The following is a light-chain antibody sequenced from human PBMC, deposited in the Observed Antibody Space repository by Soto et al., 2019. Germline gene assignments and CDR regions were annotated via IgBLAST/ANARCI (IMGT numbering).Light chain of an antibody. J-gene: IGKJ4*01. CDR1: QSVSNSY. CDR2: GAF. V-gene: IGKV3-20*01. CDR3: QQYGSSPLT. Sequence: EIVLTQSPGTLSLSPGERATLSCRASQSVSNSYVAWYQQKPGQAPRLLIYGAFSRATGVPDRFGGRGSGTDFTLTISRLEPEDFAVYYCQQYGSSPLTFGGGTKVQIK.